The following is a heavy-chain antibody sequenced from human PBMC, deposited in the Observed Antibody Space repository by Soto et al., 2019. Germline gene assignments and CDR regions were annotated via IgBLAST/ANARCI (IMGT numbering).Heavy chain of an antibody. CDR2: ITANNVNT. Sequence: ASVKVPCKTSGYTFTSYGISWVRQAPGQGLEWMGWITANNVNTNYAQKFQGRVTMTTDTSTATAYMELRSLRSDDTAVYYCARDMGGYYFEPNDYWGQGTLVTV. V-gene: IGHV1-18*01. CDR1: GYTFTSYG. D-gene: IGHD3-22*01. J-gene: IGHJ4*02. CDR3: ARDMGGYYFEPNDY.